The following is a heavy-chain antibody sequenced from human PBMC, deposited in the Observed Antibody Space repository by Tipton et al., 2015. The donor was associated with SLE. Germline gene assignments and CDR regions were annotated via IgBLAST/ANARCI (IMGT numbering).Heavy chain of an antibody. V-gene: IGHV5-10-1*01. CDR3: ARHGTIDY. CDR1: GYSFSTYW. Sequence: QSGPEVKKPGESLKISCKSSGYSFSTYWITWVRQMPGKGLEWMGRIDPSDSYTDYSPSFQGHVTVSADESTNTAYLHWSSLKASDTGMYYCARHGTIDYWGQGTLVTVSS. D-gene: IGHD5-24*01. CDR2: IDPSDSYT. J-gene: IGHJ4*02.